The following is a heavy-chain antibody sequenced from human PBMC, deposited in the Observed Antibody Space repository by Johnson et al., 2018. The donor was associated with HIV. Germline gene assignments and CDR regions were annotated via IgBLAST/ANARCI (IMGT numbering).Heavy chain of an antibody. D-gene: IGHD6-13*01. CDR3: ARDPGYSSFDI. V-gene: IGHV3-7*05. CDR2: IKEDEREK. J-gene: IGHJ3*02. CDR1: GFSFNSYW. Sequence: VQLVESGGGLVQPGGSLRLSCAASGFSFNSYWMSWVRQVPGKGLEFVANIKEDEREKSYVESVKGRFTISRDNANNLMYLQMSSLRAEDTAVYYCARDPGYSSFDIWGQGAMVIVS.